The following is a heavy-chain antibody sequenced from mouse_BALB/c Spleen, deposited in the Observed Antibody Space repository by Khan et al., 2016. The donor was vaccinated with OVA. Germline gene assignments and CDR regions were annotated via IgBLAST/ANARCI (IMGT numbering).Heavy chain of an antibody. D-gene: IGHD1-1*01. CDR1: GYSITSDYA. CDR2: ITYSGST. Sequence: EVQLQESGPGLVKPSQSLSLTCTVTGYSITSDYAWNWIRQFPGYKLEWMAYITYSGSTGYNPSLKSRISITRDTSKNQFFLQLNSVTTEDTATYYCARDYGSSYLFFDYWGQGTTLTVSS. V-gene: IGHV3-2*02. CDR3: ARDYGSSYLFFDY. J-gene: IGHJ2*01.